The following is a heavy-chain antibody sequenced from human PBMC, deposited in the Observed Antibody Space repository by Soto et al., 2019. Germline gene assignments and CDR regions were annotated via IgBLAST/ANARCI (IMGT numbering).Heavy chain of an antibody. J-gene: IGHJ6*02. Sequence: GGSLRLSCAASGFTFSNAWMSWVRQAPGKGLEWVGRIKSKTDGGTTDYAAPVKGRFTITRDDSKNTLYLQMNSLKTEDTAVYYCTTAGHSGGSYYSYYGMDVWGQGTTVTVSS. CDR2: IKSKTDGGTT. D-gene: IGHD1-26*01. CDR1: GFTFSNAW. V-gene: IGHV3-15*01. CDR3: TTAGHSGGSYYSYYGMDV.